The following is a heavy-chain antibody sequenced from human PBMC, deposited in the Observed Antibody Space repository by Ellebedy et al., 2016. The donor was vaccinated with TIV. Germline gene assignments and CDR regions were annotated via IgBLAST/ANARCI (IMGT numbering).Heavy chain of an antibody. V-gene: IGHV3-11*05. D-gene: IGHD5/OR15-5a*01. CDR1: GFDFSDYY. CDR3: ARDVSI. CDR2: ISKTSGDI. Sequence: GGSLRLXCAASGFDFSDYYMNWIRQAPGKGLEWVSFISKTSGDIQYSDSVKGGFTIARDIAKNFLYLQMNNLRAEDTAVYYGARDVSIWGQGTLVTVSS. J-gene: IGHJ4*02.